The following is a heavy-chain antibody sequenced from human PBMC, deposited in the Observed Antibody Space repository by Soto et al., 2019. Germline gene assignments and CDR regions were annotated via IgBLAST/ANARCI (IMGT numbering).Heavy chain of an antibody. CDR3: ARERGVFGVVNRDAFDI. Sequence: QVQLVQSGAEVKKPGASVKVSCKASGYTFTSYYMHWVRQAPGQGLEWMGIINPSGGSTSYAQKFQGRVTMTRDTSTSTVYMELSSLSSEDTAVYYCARERGVFGVVNRDAFDIWGQGTMVTVSS. CDR1: GYTFTSYY. D-gene: IGHD3-3*01. CDR2: INPSGGST. J-gene: IGHJ3*02. V-gene: IGHV1-46*01.